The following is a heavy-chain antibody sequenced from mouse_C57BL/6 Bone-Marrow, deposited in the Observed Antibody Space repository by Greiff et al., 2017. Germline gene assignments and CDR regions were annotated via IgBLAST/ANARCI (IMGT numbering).Heavy chain of an antibody. J-gene: IGHJ2*01. CDR2: IYPGDGDT. Sequence: VKLMESGPELVKPGASVKISCKASGYAFSSSWMNWVKQRPGKGLEWIGRIYPGDGDTNYNGKFKGKATLTADKSSSTAYMQLSSLTSEDSAVYFCARTSGYYEDYWGQGTTLTVSS. V-gene: IGHV1-82*01. CDR1: GYAFSSSW. D-gene: IGHD2-3*01. CDR3: ARTSGYYEDY.